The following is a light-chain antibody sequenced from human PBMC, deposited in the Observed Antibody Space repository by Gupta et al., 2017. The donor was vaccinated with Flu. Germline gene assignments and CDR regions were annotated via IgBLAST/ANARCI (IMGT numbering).Light chain of an antibody. Sequence: TSSDVGMFNYVSWYQQHPGKAPKLMIFDVSKRPSGVPDRFSGSKSGNTASRTISGLQAEDEAEYSCCSYAGSATWVFGEGTKLTVL. CDR1: SSDVGMFNY. J-gene: IGLJ3*02. CDR2: DVS. V-gene: IGLV2-11*02. CDR3: CSYAGSATWV.